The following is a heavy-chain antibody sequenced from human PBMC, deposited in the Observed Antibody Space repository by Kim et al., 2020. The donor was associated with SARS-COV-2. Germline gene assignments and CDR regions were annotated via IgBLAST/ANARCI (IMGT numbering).Heavy chain of an antibody. CDR3: ARSGYDYDILTGYYTSGYYFDY. Sequence: GGSLRLSCAASGFTFSSYSMNWVRQAPGKGLEWVSSISSSSSYIYYADSVKGRFTISRDNAKNSLYLQMNSLRAEDTAVYYCARSGYDYDILTGYYTSGYYFDYWGQGTLVTVSS. CDR1: GFTFSSYS. CDR2: ISSSSSYI. D-gene: IGHD3-9*01. V-gene: IGHV3-21*01. J-gene: IGHJ4*02.